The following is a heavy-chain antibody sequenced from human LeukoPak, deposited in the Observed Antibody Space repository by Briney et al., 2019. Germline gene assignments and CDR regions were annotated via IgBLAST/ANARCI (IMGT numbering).Heavy chain of an antibody. D-gene: IGHD2-15*01. V-gene: IGHV3-23*01. CDR1: GFTFSSYA. Sequence: PGGSLRLSCAASGFTFSSYAMHWVRQAPGKGLEWVSAISGSGGSTYYADSVKGRFTISRDNSKDTLYLQMNNLRAEDTAVYYCAQDVGGYPLRYFDYWGQGTPVTVSS. CDR3: AQDVGGYPLRYFDY. J-gene: IGHJ4*02. CDR2: ISGSGGST.